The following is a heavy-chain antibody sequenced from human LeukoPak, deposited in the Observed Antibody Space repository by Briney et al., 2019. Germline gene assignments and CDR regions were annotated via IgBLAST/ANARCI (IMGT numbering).Heavy chain of an antibody. CDR3: ARDNSVGDYAWWFDP. V-gene: IGHV1-18*01. Sequence: AASVKVSCKASGYTFTSYGISWVRQAPGQGLEWMGWISAYNGNTNYAQKLQGRVTMTTDTSTSTDYMELSSLRSEDTAVYYCARDNSVGDYAWWFDPWGQGTLVTVSS. D-gene: IGHD1-26*01. CDR2: ISAYNGNT. J-gene: IGHJ5*02. CDR1: GYTFTSYG.